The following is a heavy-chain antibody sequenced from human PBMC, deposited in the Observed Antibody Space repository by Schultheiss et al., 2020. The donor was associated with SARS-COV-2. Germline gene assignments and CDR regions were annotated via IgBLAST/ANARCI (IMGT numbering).Heavy chain of an antibody. CDR1: GFTVSSNY. Sequence: GGSLRLSCAASGFTVSSNYMSWVRQAPGKGLEWVSAISGSGGSTYYADSVKGRFTISRDNSKNTLYLQMNSLRAEDTALYYCAKDWYDFWSGGVDYWGQGTLVTVSS. V-gene: IGHV3-23*01. CDR3: AKDWYDFWSGGVDY. D-gene: IGHD3-3*01. CDR2: ISGSGGST. J-gene: IGHJ4*02.